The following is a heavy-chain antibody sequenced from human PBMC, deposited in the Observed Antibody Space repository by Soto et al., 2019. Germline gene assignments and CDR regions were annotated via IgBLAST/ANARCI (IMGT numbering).Heavy chain of an antibody. CDR1: GGSISSYY. J-gene: IGHJ6*02. CDR2: IYYSGST. D-gene: IGHD6-13*01. Sequence: SETLSLTCTVSGGSISSYYWSWIRQPPGKGLEGIGYIYYSGSTNYNPSLKSRVTISVDTSKNQFSLKLSSVTAADTAVYYCARRGIXRIAAAGTDYYYYGMDVWGQGTTVTVSS. CDR3: ARRGIXRIAAAGTDYYYYGMDV. V-gene: IGHV4-59*01.